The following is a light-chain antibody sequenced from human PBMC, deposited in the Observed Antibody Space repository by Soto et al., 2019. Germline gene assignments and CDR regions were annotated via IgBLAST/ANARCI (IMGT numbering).Light chain of an antibody. Sequence: EVVMTQSPAPLSVSPGERATLSCRASQSVSSNLAWYQQKPGQAPRLLIYGASTRATDVPARFSGSGSGTEFTLTISSLQSEDVAVYYCQQYNNWPETFGQGTKVDIK. CDR2: GAS. CDR3: QQYNNWPET. J-gene: IGKJ1*01. CDR1: QSVSSN. V-gene: IGKV3-15*01.